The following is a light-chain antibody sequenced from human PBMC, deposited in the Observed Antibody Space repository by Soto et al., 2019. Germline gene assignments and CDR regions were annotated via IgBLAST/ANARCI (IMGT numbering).Light chain of an antibody. CDR2: EAS. J-gene: IGKJ4*01. Sequence: EIVLTQSPATLSLSPGERATLSCRASQSVSSYLAWYQQKPGQAPRLLIYEASNRATGIPGRFSGSGSGTDFTLTISSLEPEDFAVYYCQQRKNWPPLTFGGGTKVEIK. V-gene: IGKV3-11*01. CDR1: QSVSSY. CDR3: QQRKNWPPLT.